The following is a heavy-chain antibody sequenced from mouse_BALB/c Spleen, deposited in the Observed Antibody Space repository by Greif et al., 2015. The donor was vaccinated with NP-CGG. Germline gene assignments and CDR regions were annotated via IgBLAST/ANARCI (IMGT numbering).Heavy chain of an antibody. D-gene: IGHD2-2*01. V-gene: IGHV14-3*02. CDR2: IDPANGNT. CDR1: GFNIKDTY. J-gene: IGHJ3*01. CDR3: ARDGYDAPFAY. Sequence: EVKLQESGAELVKPGASVKLSCTASGFNIKDTYMHWVKQRPEQGLEWIGRIDPANGNTKYDPKFQGKATITADTSSNTAYLQLSSLTSEDTAVYYCARDGYDAPFAYWGQGTLVTVSA.